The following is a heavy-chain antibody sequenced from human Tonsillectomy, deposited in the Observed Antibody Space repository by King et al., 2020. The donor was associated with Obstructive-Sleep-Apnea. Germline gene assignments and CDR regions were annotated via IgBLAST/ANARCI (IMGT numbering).Heavy chain of an antibody. V-gene: IGHV3-30-3*01. CDR3: AREITVAGYTYAFSDGFDI. CDR1: GFSFTSYA. D-gene: IGHD2-2*02. Sequence: VQLVESGGGVVQPGRSLRLSCAASGFSFTSYAMHWVRQAPGKGLDWVAVISFDGSNKYYADSVKGRFTISRDNSKNTLYLQMNSLRAEDTAVFYCAREITVAGYTYAFSDGFDIWGQGTMVTVSS. CDR2: ISFDGSNK. J-gene: IGHJ3*02.